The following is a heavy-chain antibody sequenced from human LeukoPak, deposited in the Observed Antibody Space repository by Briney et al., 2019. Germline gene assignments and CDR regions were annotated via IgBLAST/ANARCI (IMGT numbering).Heavy chain of an antibody. D-gene: IGHD3-22*01. CDR2: ISADGYAT. CDR3: ARQIAYYYDSSGYYTTDY. J-gene: IGHJ4*02. Sequence: GGSLRLSCSASGXTFSTYAMHWARQAPGKGLEYVSAISADGYATYYADSVKGRFTISRDNSKNSLYLQMNSLRAEDTAVYYCARQIAYYYDSSGYYTTDYWGQGTLVTVSS. CDR1: GXTFSTYA. V-gene: IGHV3-64*04.